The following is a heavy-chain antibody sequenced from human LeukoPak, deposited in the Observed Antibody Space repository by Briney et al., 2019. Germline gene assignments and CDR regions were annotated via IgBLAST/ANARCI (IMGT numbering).Heavy chain of an antibody. D-gene: IGHD2-2*01. J-gene: IGHJ5*02. Sequence: SETLSLTCAVYGGSFSGYYWSWIRQPPGKGLEWIGEINHSGSTNYNPSLKSRVTISVDTSKNQLSLKLSSVTAADTAVYYCARGDCSSASCYLRFDPWGQGTLVTVSS. CDR2: INHSGST. CDR3: ARGDCSSASCYLRFDP. CDR1: GGSFSGYY. V-gene: IGHV4-34*01.